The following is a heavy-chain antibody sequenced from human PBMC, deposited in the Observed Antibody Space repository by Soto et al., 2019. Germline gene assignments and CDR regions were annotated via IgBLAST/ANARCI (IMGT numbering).Heavy chain of an antibody. Sequence: GGSLRLSCAASGFTFSSYGMHWVRQAPGKGLEWVAVIWYDGSNKCYADSVKGRFTISRDNSKNTLYLQMNSLRAEDTAVYYCARDRYFQGPSNWFDPWGQGTLVTVSS. CDR3: ARDRYFQGPSNWFDP. CDR1: GFTFSSYG. D-gene: IGHD3-16*02. CDR2: IWYDGSNK. V-gene: IGHV3-33*01. J-gene: IGHJ5*02.